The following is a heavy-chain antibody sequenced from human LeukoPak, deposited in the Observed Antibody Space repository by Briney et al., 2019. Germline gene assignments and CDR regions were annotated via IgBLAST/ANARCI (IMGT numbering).Heavy chain of an antibody. D-gene: IGHD3-22*01. V-gene: IGHV3-9*01. CDR2: ISWNSGSI. CDR1: GFTFDDYA. J-gene: IGHJ4*02. CDR3: ARDGVYDSSGYYSDY. Sequence: GGSLRLSCAASGFTFDDYAMHWVRQAPGKGLEWVSGISWNSGSIGYADSVKGRFTVSRDNARNSLYLQVNSLTAEDTAVYYCARDGVYDSSGYYSDYWGQGTLVTVSS.